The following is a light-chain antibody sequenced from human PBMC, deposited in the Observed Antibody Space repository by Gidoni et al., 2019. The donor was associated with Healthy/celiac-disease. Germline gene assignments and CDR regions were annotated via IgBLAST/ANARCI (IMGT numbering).Light chain of an antibody. CDR2: QDS. J-gene: IGLJ2*01. Sequence: SYELTQPPSVSVSPGQTASITCSGDKLGDKYACWYQQKPGQSPVLVSYQDSMRPSGIPERLYGCNSGNTATLTISGTQAMDEDDYYCQAWDRSTPEVFGGGTKLTVL. CDR3: QAWDRSTPEV. CDR1: KLGDKY. V-gene: IGLV3-1*01.